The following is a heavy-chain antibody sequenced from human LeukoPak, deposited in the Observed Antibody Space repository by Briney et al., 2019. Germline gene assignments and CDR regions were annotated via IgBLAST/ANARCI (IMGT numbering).Heavy chain of an antibody. CDR3: TTAPPTKKKMMYAFDI. D-gene: IGHD1/OR15-1a*01. V-gene: IGHV3-23*01. CDR1: GFTFSSYA. CDR2: ISGSGGST. J-gene: IGHJ3*02. Sequence: GGSLRLSCAASGFTFSSYAMSWVRQAPGKGLERVSAISGSGGSTYYADSVKGRFTISRDNSKNTLYLQMNSLRAEDTAVYYCTTAPPTKKKMMYAFDIWGQGTMVTVSS.